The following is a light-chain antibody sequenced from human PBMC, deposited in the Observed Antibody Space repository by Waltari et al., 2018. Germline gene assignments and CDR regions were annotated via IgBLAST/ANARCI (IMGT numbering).Light chain of an antibody. CDR1: QSVSSN. J-gene: IGKJ5*01. V-gene: IGKV3-15*01. CDR2: GAS. Sequence: ERVMTQSPAILSVSPGERATLSCRASQSVSSNLAWYQQKPGQAPRLLIYGASTRATGIPARFSGSGSGTESTLTISSLQSEDSAVYYCQQYHDWLPIPFGQGTRLEIK. CDR3: QQYHDWLPIP.